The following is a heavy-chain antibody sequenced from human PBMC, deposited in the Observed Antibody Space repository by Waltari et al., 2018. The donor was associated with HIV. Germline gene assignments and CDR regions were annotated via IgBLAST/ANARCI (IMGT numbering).Heavy chain of an antibody. CDR2: IYYSGST. CDR3: ARGPHSYYGMDV. Sequence: QVQLQESGPGLVKPSATLSLTCPLSGGSISSYSWSWSLQPPGKGVEWIGYIYYSGSTNYNPSLKSRVTISVDTSKNQFSLKLSSVTAADTAVYYCARGPHSYYGMDVWGQGTTVTVSS. CDR1: GGSISSYS. J-gene: IGHJ6*02. V-gene: IGHV4-59*01.